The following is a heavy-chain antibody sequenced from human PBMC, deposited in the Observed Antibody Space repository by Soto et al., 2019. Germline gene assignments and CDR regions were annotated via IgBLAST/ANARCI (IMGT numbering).Heavy chain of an antibody. Sequence: GGSLRLSCAASGFTFSNYWMHWVRQAPGKGLVWVSRIKADGSSTNYADSVKGRFTISRDNAKNTLYLVINSLRVEDTAVYFCTRERFDPWGQGTLVTXSS. V-gene: IGHV3-74*01. J-gene: IGHJ5*02. CDR1: GFTFSNYW. CDR2: IKADGSST. CDR3: TRERFDP.